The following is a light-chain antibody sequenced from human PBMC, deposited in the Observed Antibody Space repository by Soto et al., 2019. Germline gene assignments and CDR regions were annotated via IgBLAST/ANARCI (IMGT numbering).Light chain of an antibody. CDR1: QSVSSN. J-gene: IGKJ1*01. Sequence: EIVMTQSPATLSVSPGERATLSCRASQSVSSNLAWYQQKPGQASRLLIYGASTRATGIPARFSGSGSGTEFTLTISSLQSEDFAVYYCQQYNNWPRTFGQGSMVDIK. CDR2: GAS. V-gene: IGKV3-15*01. CDR3: QQYNNWPRT.